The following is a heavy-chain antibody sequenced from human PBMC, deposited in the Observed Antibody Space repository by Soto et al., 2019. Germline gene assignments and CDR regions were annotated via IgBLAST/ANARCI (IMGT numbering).Heavy chain of an antibody. V-gene: IGHV1-2*02. CDR3: ARDQSPSSGWPGMDV. Sequence: QVQLVQSGAEVKKPGASVKVSCKASGYTFTDYYMHWVRQAPGQGLEWMGGINPNSGGTNYAQKFKGRVTMTRDTSISTAYMELNRLRSDDTAVYYCARDQSPSSGWPGMDVWGQGTTVTVSS. CDR1: GYTFTDYY. D-gene: IGHD6-19*01. CDR2: INPNSGGT. J-gene: IGHJ6*02.